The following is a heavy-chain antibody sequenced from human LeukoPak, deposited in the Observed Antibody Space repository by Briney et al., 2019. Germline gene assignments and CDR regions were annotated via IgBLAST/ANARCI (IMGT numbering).Heavy chain of an antibody. CDR1: GYTFTSYG. CDR3: AREHSSGWYDDDAFDI. D-gene: IGHD6-19*01. V-gene: IGHV1-18*01. CDR2: ISANNGNK. Sequence: GASVKVSFKASGYTFTSYGISWVRQAPGQGLVWMGWISANNGNKNYAQKLQGRVTMTTDTSTSTAYMELRSLRSDDTAVYYCAREHSSGWYDDDAFDIWGQGTMVTVSS. J-gene: IGHJ3*02.